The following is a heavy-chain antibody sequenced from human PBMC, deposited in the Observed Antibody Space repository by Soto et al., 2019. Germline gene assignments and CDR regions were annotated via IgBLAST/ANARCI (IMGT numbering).Heavy chain of an antibody. CDR3: ATTLYPYDILTGYMTDAFDI. Sequence: QVQLVESGGGVVQPGRSLRLYCAASGFTFSSYGIHWVRQAPGKGLEWVAVKSYDGSNKYYAESVKGRFTISRDNFKITLYLQMNSLRAEDTAVYYCATTLYPYDILTGYMTDAFDIWGQGTMVTVSS. CDR1: GFTFSSYG. J-gene: IGHJ3*02. V-gene: IGHV3-30*03. CDR2: KSYDGSNK. D-gene: IGHD3-9*01.